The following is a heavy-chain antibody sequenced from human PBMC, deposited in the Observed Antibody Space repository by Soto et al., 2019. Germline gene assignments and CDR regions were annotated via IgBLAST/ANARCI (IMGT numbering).Heavy chain of an antibody. V-gene: IGHV4-39*01. D-gene: IGHD1-26*01. J-gene: IGHJ5*02. CDR3: ARQKWKQPKWFDP. CDR2: IYYSGTT. Sequence: QLQLQESGPGLVKPSETLSLTCSLSGGSISSTFYYWGWIRQPPGKGLEWIGSIYYSGTTFYNASLQGRVTISVDTSKTQFPLKMTPLTATDTAVYFCARQKWKQPKWFDPWGQGTLVTVSS. CDR1: GGSISSTFYY.